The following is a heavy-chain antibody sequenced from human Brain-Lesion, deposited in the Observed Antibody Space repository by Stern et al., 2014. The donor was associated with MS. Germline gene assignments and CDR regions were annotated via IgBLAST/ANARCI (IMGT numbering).Heavy chain of an antibody. J-gene: IGHJ4*02. D-gene: IGHD3-22*01. CDR3: ARGARYSDSSGYYFYFDY. V-gene: IGHV4-31*03. Sequence: VQLVESGPGLVKPSQTLPLTCTVSGGSINSGGYYWSWIRQYPGKGLEWIGYIYYTGSAYYAPSLKSRLSMSIDTSKSQFSLNLNSVTAADTAVYYCARGARYSDSSGYYFYFDYWGQGTLVTVSS. CDR1: GGSINSGGYY. CDR2: IYYTGSA.